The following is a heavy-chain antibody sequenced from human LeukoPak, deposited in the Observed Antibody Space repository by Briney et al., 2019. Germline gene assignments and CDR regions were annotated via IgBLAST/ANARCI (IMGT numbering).Heavy chain of an antibody. CDR1: GGSFSGYY. CDR2: INHSGST. D-gene: IGHD5-24*01. CDR3: ARGRDGYNFLNRGGYYYDY. J-gene: IGHJ4*02. V-gene: IGHV4-34*01. Sequence: SETLSLTCAVYGGSFSGYYWSWIRQPPGKGLEWIGEINHSGSTNYNPSLKSRVTISVDTSKNQFSLKLSSVTAADTAVYYCARGRDGYNFLNRGGYYYDYWGQGILVTVSS.